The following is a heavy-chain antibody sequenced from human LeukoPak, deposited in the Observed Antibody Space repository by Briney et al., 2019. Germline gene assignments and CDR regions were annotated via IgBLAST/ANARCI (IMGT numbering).Heavy chain of an antibody. D-gene: IGHD4-17*01. CDR2: IYYSGST. V-gene: IGHV4-30-4*01. Sequence: PSETLSLTCTVSGGSISSGDYYWSWIRQPPGKGLEWIGFIYYSGSTYYNPSLKSRVTISVDTSKNQFSLKLSSVTAADTAVYYCATGDYGPSYAFDIWGQGTMVTVSS. CDR1: GGSISSGDYY. J-gene: IGHJ3*02. CDR3: ATGDYGPSYAFDI.